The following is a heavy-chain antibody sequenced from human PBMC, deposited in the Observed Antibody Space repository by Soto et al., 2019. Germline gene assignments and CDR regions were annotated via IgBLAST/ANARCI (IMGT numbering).Heavy chain of an antibody. CDR3: VRDWSTFWGMDV. J-gene: IGHJ6*02. CDR1: GFTFSTYW. V-gene: IGHV3-7*01. Sequence: GGSLRLSCAASGFTFSTYWMNWVRQAPGKGLEWVANIKQDGSEKYYVDSVKGRFAISRDNAKDSLFLQMNNLRAEDTAVYYCVRDWSTFWGMDVWGQGATVTVSS. CDR2: IKQDGSEK.